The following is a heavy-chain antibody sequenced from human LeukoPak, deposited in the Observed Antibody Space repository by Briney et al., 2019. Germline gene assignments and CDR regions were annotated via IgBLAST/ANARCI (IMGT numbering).Heavy chain of an antibody. V-gene: IGHV3-11*04. J-gene: IGHJ3*02. Sequence: RSGGSLRLSCAASGFTFSDYYMSWIRQAPGRGLEWISYISSSSGGTIYYTDSVKGRFTISRDNAKNSLYLQMNSLRAEDTAVYYCARGGGYCSSTSCYGGDAFDIWGQGTMVTVSS. D-gene: IGHD2-2*01. CDR1: GFTFSDYY. CDR2: ISSSSGGTI. CDR3: ARGGGYCSSTSCYGGDAFDI.